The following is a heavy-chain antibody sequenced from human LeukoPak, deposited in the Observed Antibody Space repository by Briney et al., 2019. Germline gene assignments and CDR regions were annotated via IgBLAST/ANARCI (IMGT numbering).Heavy chain of an antibody. V-gene: IGHV3-48*01. CDR2: ISSSSSTI. Sequence: QPGGSLRLSCAASGFTFSSYSMNWVRQAPGKGLEWVSYISSSSSTIYYADSVKGRFTISRDNAKNSLYLQMNSLRAEDTAVYYCARDVFPYYYGSGSLYYFDYWGQGTLVTVSS. J-gene: IGHJ4*02. CDR1: GFTFSSYS. CDR3: ARDVFPYYYGSGSLYYFDY. D-gene: IGHD3-10*01.